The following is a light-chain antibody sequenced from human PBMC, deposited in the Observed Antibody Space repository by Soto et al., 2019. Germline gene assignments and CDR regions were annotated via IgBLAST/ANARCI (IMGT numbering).Light chain of an antibody. CDR2: GAS. CDR1: QSVSSSY. CDR3: QQYGSSPWT. V-gene: IGKV3-20*01. J-gene: IGKJ1*01. Sequence: EIVLMQSPGTLSLSPGERATLSCRASQSVSSSYLAWYQQKPGQAPRPLIYGASSRATGIPDRFSGSGSGTDFTLTISRLEPEDFAVYYCQQYGSSPWTFGQGTKVDIK.